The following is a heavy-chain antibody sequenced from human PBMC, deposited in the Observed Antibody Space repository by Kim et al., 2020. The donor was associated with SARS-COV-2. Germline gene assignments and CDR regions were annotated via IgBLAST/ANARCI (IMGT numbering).Heavy chain of an antibody. D-gene: IGHD2-21*02. Sequence: GGSLRLSCAASGFTFSSYAMSWVRQAPGKGLEWVSAISGSGGSTYYADSVKGRFTISRDNSKNTLYLQMNSLRAEDTAVYYCAKEPGVGTANFGYWFDPWGQGTLVTVSS. CDR1: GFTFSSYA. V-gene: IGHV3-23*01. J-gene: IGHJ5*02. CDR2: ISGSGGST. CDR3: AKEPGVGTANFGYWFDP.